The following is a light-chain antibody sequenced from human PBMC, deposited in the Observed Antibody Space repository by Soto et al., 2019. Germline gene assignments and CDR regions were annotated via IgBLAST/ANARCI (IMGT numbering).Light chain of an antibody. CDR3: QQYDTLPYT. V-gene: IGKV1-33*01. Sequence: DIQMTQSPSSLSASVGDRVTITCQASHDITNHVNWYQHKPGKAPNLVIYDASTLEVGVPSRFSGRRSGAAFTFTITGLQPEDIATYWCQQYDTLPYTFGPGTKRESK. CDR2: DAS. J-gene: IGKJ2*01. CDR1: HDITNH.